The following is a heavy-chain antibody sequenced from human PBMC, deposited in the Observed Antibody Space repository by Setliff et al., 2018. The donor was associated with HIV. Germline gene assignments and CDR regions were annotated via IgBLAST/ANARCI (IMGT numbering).Heavy chain of an antibody. CDR3: ARGFYGDYYFDY. Sequence: GESLKISCHLSGYSFVDFWIGWVRQMPGKGLEWMGIIYPGDSDTRYSPSFQGHVTISADKSISTAYLQWSSLKASDTAMYYCARGFYGDYYFDYWGQGTLVTVSS. V-gene: IGHV5-51*01. D-gene: IGHD4-17*01. CDR1: GYSFVDFW. J-gene: IGHJ4*02. CDR2: IYPGDSDT.